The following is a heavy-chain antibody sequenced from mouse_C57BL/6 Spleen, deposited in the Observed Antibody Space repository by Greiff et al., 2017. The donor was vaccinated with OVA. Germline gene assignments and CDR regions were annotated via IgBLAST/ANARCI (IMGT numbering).Heavy chain of an antibody. CDR1: GYTFTDYY. Sequence: VQLQQSGPELVKPGASVKISCKASGYTFTDYYINWVKQRPGQGLEWIGWIFPGSGSTYYNEKFKGKATLTVDKSSSTAYMLLSSLTSEDSAVYFCARDYDYGRGYFDYWGQGTTLTVSS. D-gene: IGHD2-4*01. J-gene: IGHJ2*01. CDR2: IFPGSGST. CDR3: ARDYDYGRGYFDY. V-gene: IGHV1-75*01.